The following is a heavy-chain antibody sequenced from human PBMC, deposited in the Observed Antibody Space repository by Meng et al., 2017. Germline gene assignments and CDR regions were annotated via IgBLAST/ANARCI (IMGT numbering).Heavy chain of an antibody. D-gene: IGHD5-24*01. J-gene: IGHJ4*02. CDR3: STSLRDSYNCGY. CDR2: VNPNYGIA. V-gene: IGHV1-69*18. CDR1: GGTFISDD. Sequence: QVQLQQSGPGLTKPAPSLNVTCKASGGTFISDDFNWVRHRPGPGLEWMGTVNPNYGIATYAQTFLGRVTITADESTSTAYMQMLSLRSDDTSVYYCSTSLRDSYNCGYWGQGTLVTVSS.